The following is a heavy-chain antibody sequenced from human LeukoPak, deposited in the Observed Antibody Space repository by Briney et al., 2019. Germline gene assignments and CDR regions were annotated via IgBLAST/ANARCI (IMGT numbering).Heavy chain of an antibody. J-gene: IGHJ4*02. Sequence: GGSLRLSCAASGFTVSSNYMSWVRQAPGKGLEWVSVIYSGGSTYYADSVKGRFTISRDNSKNTLYLQMNSLRAKGTAVDYCARACVSSGWYGFFDYWGQGTLVTVSS. CDR2: IYSGGST. CDR1: GFTVSSNY. V-gene: IGHV3-53*01. D-gene: IGHD6-19*01. CDR3: ARACVSSGWYGFFDY.